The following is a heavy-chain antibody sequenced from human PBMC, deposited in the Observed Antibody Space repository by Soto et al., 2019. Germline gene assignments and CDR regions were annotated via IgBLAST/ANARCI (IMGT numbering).Heavy chain of an antibody. Sequence: EVQLVESGGGLVHPGKSLRLSCAASGFTFDDHVMHWVRQVPGKGLEWVGHISWNGYSIGYGGSVRGRFTISRDNAKNTVYLQMNSLRPEDTALYYCARSWSGSTSGRVDVWGQGTTVTVSS. V-gene: IGHV3-9*01. CDR3: ARSWSGSTSGRVDV. CDR2: ISWNGYSI. D-gene: IGHD3-3*01. J-gene: IGHJ6*02. CDR1: GFTFDDHV.